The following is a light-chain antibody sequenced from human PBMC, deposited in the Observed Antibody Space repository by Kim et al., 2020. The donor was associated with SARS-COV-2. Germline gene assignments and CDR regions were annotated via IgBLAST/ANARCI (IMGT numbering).Light chain of an antibody. V-gene: IGKV1D-12*01. CDR1: QDISSW. CDR2: EAS. J-gene: IGKJ4*01. Sequence: DIQMTQSPSSVSASVGDRVTITCRASQDISSWLGWYQQKPGKAPKVLIYEASNLQSGVPSRFSGSGSGTDFTLTINSLQPEDFATYYCQQTHGFPLTFGGGTKLEI. CDR3: QQTHGFPLT.